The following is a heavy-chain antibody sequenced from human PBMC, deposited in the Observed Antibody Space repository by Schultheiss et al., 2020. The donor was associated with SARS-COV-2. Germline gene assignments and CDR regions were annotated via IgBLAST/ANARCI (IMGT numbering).Heavy chain of an antibody. J-gene: IGHJ6*03. D-gene: IGHD2-2*01. CDR2: IYHSGST. CDR1: GGSISSSNW. Sequence: SETLSLTCAVSGGSISSSNWWSWVRQPPGKGLEWIGEIYHSGSTNYNPSLKSRVTISVDKSKNQFSLKLSSVTAADTAVYYCARGIVVVPGASGFYFYYYMDVWGKGTTVTVSS. CDR3: ARGIVVVPGASGFYFYYYMDV. V-gene: IGHV4-4*02.